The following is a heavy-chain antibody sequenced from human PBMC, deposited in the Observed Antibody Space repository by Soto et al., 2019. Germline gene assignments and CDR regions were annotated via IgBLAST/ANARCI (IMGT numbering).Heavy chain of an antibody. D-gene: IGHD5-12*01. CDR3: ARGLPHRIVATSSSVPVTAFDI. V-gene: IGHV1-3*01. CDR1: GYIFTGYG. J-gene: IGHJ3*02. Sequence: ASVKVSCKASGYIFTGYGMHWVRQAPGQRLEWMGWINAGNGNTKYSQKFQGRVTITRDTSADTAYMELSSLRSDDTAVYYCARGLPHRIVATSSSVPVTAFDIWGQGSLVTVSS. CDR2: INAGNGNT.